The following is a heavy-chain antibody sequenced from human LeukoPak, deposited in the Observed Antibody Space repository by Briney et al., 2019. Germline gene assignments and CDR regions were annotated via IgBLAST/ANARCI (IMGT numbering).Heavy chain of an antibody. Sequence: PGGSLRLSCAASGFTFGSYAMNWVRQAPGKGQEWVSTISGTGGNTYYADSVKGRFTISRDNSKNTLYLQMNGLRVEDTAVYYCAKDLRPRAPLWYFDYWGQGALVTVSS. J-gene: IGHJ4*02. CDR1: GFTFGSYA. CDR3: AKDLRPRAPLWYFDY. D-gene: IGHD3-10*01. V-gene: IGHV3-23*01. CDR2: ISGTGGNT.